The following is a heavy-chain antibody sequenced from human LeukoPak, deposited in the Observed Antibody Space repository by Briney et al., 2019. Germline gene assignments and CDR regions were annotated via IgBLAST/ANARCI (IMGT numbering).Heavy chain of an antibody. Sequence: GGSLRLSCAASGFTFSSNYMSWVRQAPGKGLEWVSVIYSGGSTYYSDSVKGRFTISRDNSQNTESLQLNNLRIEDTALYYCAKTSLSDPSGHYYYMDVWGKGTTVTVSS. V-gene: IGHV3-66*01. CDR2: IYSGGST. D-gene: IGHD3-3*01. CDR3: AKTSLSDPSGHYYYMDV. J-gene: IGHJ6*03. CDR1: GFTFSSNY.